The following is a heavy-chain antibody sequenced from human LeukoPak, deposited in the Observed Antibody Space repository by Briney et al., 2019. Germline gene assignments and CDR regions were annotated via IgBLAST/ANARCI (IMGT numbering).Heavy chain of an antibody. Sequence: PSETLSLTCTVSGGSISSYYWSWIRQPPGKGLEWIGYIYYSGSTNYNPSLKSRVTISVDTSKNQFSLKLSSVTAADTAVYYCAREGFSTFDYWGQGTLVTVSS. CDR2: IYYSGST. J-gene: IGHJ4*02. CDR3: AREGFSTFDY. V-gene: IGHV4-59*01. D-gene: IGHD2/OR15-2a*01. CDR1: GGSISSYY.